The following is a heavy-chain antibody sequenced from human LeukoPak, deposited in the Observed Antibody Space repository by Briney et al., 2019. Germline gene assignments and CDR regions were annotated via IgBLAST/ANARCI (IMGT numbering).Heavy chain of an antibody. CDR2: INSDESRT. CDR3: AKSLSSRGLIIPKTSRYFDY. CDR1: GFTFSTYW. J-gene: IGHJ4*02. Sequence: GGSLRLSCAASGFTFSTYWMHWVRQAPGKGLMWVSRINSDESRTSYADSVKGRFTISRDNSKDTLYLQMNSLRAEDTAVYYCAKSLSSRGLIIPKTSRYFDYWGQGALVTVSS. D-gene: IGHD3-10*01. V-gene: IGHV3-74*01.